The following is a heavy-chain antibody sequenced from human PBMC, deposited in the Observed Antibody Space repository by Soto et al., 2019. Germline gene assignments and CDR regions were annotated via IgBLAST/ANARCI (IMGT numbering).Heavy chain of an antibody. V-gene: IGHV1-46*01. CDR1: GYTFTSAY. CDR3: ARGPSPHLRFWESFTYYYYYGMEV. J-gene: IGHJ6*02. D-gene: IGHD3-3*01. Sequence: APVKVSCKASGYTFTSAYMHWVRQAPGQGLEWMGIINPSGGSTSYAQKFQGRVTMTRDTSTSTVYMELSRLRSEDTAVYYCARGPSPHLRFWESFTYYYYYGMEVCGQGTTVTVS. CDR2: INPSGGST.